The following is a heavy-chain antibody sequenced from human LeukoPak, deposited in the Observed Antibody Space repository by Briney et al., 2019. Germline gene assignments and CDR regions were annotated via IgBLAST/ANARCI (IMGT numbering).Heavy chain of an antibody. J-gene: IGHJ4*02. Sequence: GGSLRLYCAASGFTFSSYAMSWVRQAPGKGLEWVSAISGSGGSTYYADSVKGRFTISRDNSKNTLYLQMNSLRAEDTALYYCAKDVSGHFDYWGQGTLVTVSS. CDR1: GFTFSSYA. V-gene: IGHV3-23*01. D-gene: IGHD6-19*01. CDR2: ISGSGGST. CDR3: AKDVSGHFDY.